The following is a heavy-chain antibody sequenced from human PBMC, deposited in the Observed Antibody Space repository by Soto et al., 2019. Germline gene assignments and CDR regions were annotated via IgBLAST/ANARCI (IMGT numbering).Heavy chain of an antibody. J-gene: IGHJ6*02. CDR1: GFTFSNAW. Sequence: GGSLRLSCAASGFTFSNAWMNWVRQAPGKGLERVGRIKSKTDGGTTDYAAPVKGRFTISRDDSKNTLYLQMNSLKTEDTAVYYCTTTQLHYDRMAVWGQGTSDIGSS. V-gene: IGHV3-15*07. D-gene: IGHD1-1*01. CDR3: TTTQLHYDRMAV. CDR2: IKSKTDGGTT.